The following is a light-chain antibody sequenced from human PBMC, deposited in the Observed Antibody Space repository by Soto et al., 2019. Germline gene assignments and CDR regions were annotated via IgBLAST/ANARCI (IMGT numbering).Light chain of an antibody. CDR3: CSYTASDIWV. CDR1: NSDVGGYNF. J-gene: IGLJ3*02. V-gene: IGLV2-11*01. CDR2: AVS. Sequence: QSALTQPRSLSGSPGQSVTISCTGTNSDVGGYNFVSWYQQLPGKAPKLMISAVSQRPSGVPDRFSGSKSGNTASLTISGLQADDEADYFCCSYTASDIWVFGGGTKLTVL.